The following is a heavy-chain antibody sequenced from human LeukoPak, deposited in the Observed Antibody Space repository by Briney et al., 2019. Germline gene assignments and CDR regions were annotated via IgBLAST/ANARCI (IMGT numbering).Heavy chain of an antibody. CDR2: IYYSGST. D-gene: IGHD6-19*01. J-gene: IGHJ3*02. Sequence: PSETLSLTCTVSGGSISSSSYYWGWIRQPPGKGLEWIGSIYYSGSTYYNPSLKSRVTISVDTSKNQFSLKLSSVTAADTAVYYCARHGTGYSSEIDAFDIWGQGTMVTVSS. CDR3: ARHGTGYSSEIDAFDI. V-gene: IGHV4-39*01. CDR1: GGSISSSSYY.